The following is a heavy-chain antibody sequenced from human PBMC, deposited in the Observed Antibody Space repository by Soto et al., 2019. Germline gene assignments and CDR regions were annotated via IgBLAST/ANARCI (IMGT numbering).Heavy chain of an antibody. D-gene: IGHD3-3*01. Sequence: ASVKVSCKASGYTFTSYYMHWVRQAPGQGLEWMGIINPSGGSTSYAQKLQGRVTMTRDTSTSTVYMELSSLRSEDTAVYYCARDSRRVTIFGVGRPWYYFDYWGQGTLVTVSS. CDR3: ARDSRRVTIFGVGRPWYYFDY. V-gene: IGHV1-46*01. CDR1: GYTFTSYY. CDR2: INPSGGST. J-gene: IGHJ4*02.